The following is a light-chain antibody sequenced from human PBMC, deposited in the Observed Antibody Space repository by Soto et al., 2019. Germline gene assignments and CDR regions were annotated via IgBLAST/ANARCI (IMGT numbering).Light chain of an antibody. CDR1: QAIRTN. J-gene: IGKJ2*01. CDR2: GSS. Sequence: EIVMTQDPVSLSVSPGERVTLSCRASQAIRTNLAWYQQKVGQAPRLLIYGSSTRATGIPARFSGSGSGTEFTLTISSLQSEDCAVYYCQQYNHWPPGYTFGQGTKVDIK. CDR3: QQYNHWPPGYT. V-gene: IGKV3-15*01.